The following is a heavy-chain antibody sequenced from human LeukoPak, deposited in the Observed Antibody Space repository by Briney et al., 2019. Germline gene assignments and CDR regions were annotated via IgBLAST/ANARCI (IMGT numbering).Heavy chain of an antibody. CDR2: IYTSGST. CDR1: GGSISSYY. CDR3: ASFGKVGSGKEFPSDY. D-gene: IGHD3-10*01. J-gene: IGHJ4*02. V-gene: IGHV4-4*07. Sequence: SETLSLTCTVSGGSISSYYWSWIRQPAGKGLEWIGRIYTSGSTNYNPSLKSRVTMSVDTSKNQFSLKLSSVTAADTAVYYCASFGKVGSGKEFPSDYWGQGTLGTVSS.